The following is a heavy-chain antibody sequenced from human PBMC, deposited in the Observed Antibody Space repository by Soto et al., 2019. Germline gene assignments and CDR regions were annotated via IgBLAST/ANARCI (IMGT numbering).Heavy chain of an antibody. CDR1: GFTFTSSA. CDR2: IVVGSGNT. CDR3: AADPPQGDDYFWGSYRYTRPNAMDV. D-gene: IGHD3-16*02. V-gene: IGHV1-58*01. J-gene: IGHJ6*04. Sequence: SVKVSCKASGFTFTSSAVQWVRQARGQRLEWIGWIVVGSGNTNYAQKFQERVTITRDMSTSTAYMELSSLRSEDTAVYYCAADPPQGDDYFWGSYRYTRPNAMDVCGKGPTVTVSS.